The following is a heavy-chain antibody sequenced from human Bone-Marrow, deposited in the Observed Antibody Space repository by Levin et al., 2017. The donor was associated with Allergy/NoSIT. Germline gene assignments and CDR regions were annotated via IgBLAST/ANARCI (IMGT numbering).Heavy chain of an antibody. V-gene: IGHV3-23*01. CDR2: ISGSGGST. D-gene: IGHD6-13*01. CDR1: GFTFSSYA. Sequence: PGGSLRLSCAASGFTFSSYAMSWVRQAPGKGLEWVSAISGSGGSTYYADSVKGRFTISRDNSKNTLYLQMNSLRAEDTAVYYCAKDSRYRDRYSSSWYEIDYWGQGTLVTVSS. J-gene: IGHJ4*02. CDR3: AKDSRYRDRYSSSWYEIDY.